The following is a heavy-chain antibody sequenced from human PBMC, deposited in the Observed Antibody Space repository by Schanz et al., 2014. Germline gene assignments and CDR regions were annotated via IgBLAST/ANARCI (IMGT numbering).Heavy chain of an antibody. CDR2: IYYSGST. V-gene: IGHV4-59*08. Sequence: QVQLQESGPGLVKPSETLSLTCSVSGGSIRTYFWAWIRQPPGKGLEWIGFIYYSGSTNYNPSLKSRAPIPVDMSKNQFALTRTSVTAADTGVYYCARQYSGWSRFDPWGQGIRVTVSS. D-gene: IGHD6-19*01. CDR3: ARQYSGWSRFDP. CDR1: GGSIRTYF. J-gene: IGHJ5*02.